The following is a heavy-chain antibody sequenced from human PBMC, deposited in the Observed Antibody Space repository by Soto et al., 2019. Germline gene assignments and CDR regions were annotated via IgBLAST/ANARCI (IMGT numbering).Heavy chain of an antibody. CDR1: GFTFSNYA. D-gene: IGHD3-3*01. J-gene: IGHJ6*02. V-gene: IGHV3-23*01. CDR2: FSGSGGST. Sequence: GGSLRLSCAAAGFTFSNYALTWVRQSPGKGLEWVSTFSGSGGSTYYADSVRGRFTISRDNSKNTLFLQMNSLRVEDTAIYYCARDWTGDTCPCLDVWGQGTTVTVSS. CDR3: ARDWTGDTCPCLDV.